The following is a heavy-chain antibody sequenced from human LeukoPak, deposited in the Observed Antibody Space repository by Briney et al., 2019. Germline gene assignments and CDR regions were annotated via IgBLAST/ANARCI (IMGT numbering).Heavy chain of an antibody. V-gene: IGHV3-21*01. CDR1: GFTFSTCT. CDR2: ISSSSSYI. CDR3: ARNTPDIFLEG. D-gene: IGHD3-9*01. Sequence: GGSLRLSRAASGFTFSTCTMNWVRQAPGTGLEWVSSISSSSSYIYYADSVKGRFTISRDNAKNSLYLQMNSLRAEDTAVYYCARNTPDIFLEGWGRGTLVTVSS. J-gene: IGHJ4*02.